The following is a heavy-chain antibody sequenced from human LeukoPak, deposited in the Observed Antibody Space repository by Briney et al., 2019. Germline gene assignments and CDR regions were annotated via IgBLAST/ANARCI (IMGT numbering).Heavy chain of an antibody. V-gene: IGHV3-7*01. D-gene: IGHD4/OR15-4a*01. CDR2: IKQDGSEK. Sequence: GGSLRLSCAASGFTFSSNWMSWVRQAPGKRVEWVANIKQDGSEKYYVDSVEGRFSISRDNAKNSLYLQMNSLRAEDTAVYYCVRHLTYFDYWGQGTLVTVSS. CDR1: GFTFSSNW. J-gene: IGHJ4*02. CDR3: VRHLTYFDY.